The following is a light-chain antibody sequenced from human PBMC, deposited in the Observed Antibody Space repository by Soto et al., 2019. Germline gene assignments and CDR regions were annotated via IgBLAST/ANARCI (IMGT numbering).Light chain of an antibody. J-gene: IGKJ4*01. V-gene: IGKV3-15*01. Sequence: EIVMTQSPATLSVSPGERATLSCRASQSVSSYFAWYQQKPGQAPRLLIYDASNRATGIPARFSGSGSETKFTLTISSLQSEDFAVYYCQQYNNWPPLTFGGGTKVDIK. CDR2: DAS. CDR1: QSVSSY. CDR3: QQYNNWPPLT.